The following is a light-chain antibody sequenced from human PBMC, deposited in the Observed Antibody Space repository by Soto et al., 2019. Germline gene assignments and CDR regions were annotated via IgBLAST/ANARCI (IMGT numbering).Light chain of an antibody. CDR2: DAS. CDR3: QQYGSSPIT. V-gene: IGKV3D-20*01. Sequence: IVLTQSPATMSLSPGERATLSCWASERVSSSYVAWYQMKAGLAPRLLIHDASTRASGIPDRFRGSKSGTDFTLTIRGLEPEDAALYYCQQYGSSPITFGQGTRLEI. CDR1: ERVSSSY. J-gene: IGKJ5*01.